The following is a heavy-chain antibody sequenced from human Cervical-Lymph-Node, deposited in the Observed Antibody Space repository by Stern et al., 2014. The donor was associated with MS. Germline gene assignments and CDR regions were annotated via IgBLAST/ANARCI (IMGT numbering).Heavy chain of an antibody. Sequence: EVHLVESGAELKKSGESLTISCKGSGYSFTTYWIGWVRQMPGKGLEYMGIFYPGDPDTRYSPSFQGQVTISFDASISTAFLHWRSLKASDTATYYCARSPSGVSDPHYFDSWGQGTLVTVSS. D-gene: IGHD2-15*01. CDR1: GYSFTTYW. CDR3: ARSPSGVSDPHYFDS. V-gene: IGHV5-51*01. CDR2: FYPGDPDT. J-gene: IGHJ4*02.